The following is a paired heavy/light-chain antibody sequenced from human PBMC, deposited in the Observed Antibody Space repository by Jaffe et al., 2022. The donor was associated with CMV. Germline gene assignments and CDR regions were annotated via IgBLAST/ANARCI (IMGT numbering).Heavy chain of an antibody. D-gene: IGHD6-13*01. CDR3: ARGGSSWYIDS. CDR1: GGSLSDFF. Sequence: QVQLQQWGTGLLKPSETLSLTCGVSGGSLSDFFWSWVRQPPGKGLEWIGEVHHSGNTNYNPSLKSRVTILVQASKTQFSLRLSSVTAADTAVYYCARGGSSWYIDSWGQGTVVSVSS. CDR2: VHHSGNT. V-gene: IGHV4-34*01. J-gene: IGHJ4*02.
Light chain of an antibody. CDR2: GKN. Sequence: SSELTQDPAVSVALGQTGRITCQGDSVRYYYASWYQQKPGQAPLLVIYGKNNRPSGIPGRFSGSSSGNTASLTITGAQAEDEADYYCSSRDSSGNQLLFGGGTKLTVL. CDR3: SSRDSSGNQLL. J-gene: IGLJ2*01. V-gene: IGLV3-19*01. CDR1: SVRYYY.